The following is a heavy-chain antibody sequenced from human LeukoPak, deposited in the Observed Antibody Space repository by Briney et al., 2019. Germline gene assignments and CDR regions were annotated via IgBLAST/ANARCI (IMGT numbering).Heavy chain of an antibody. CDR1: GGSISSYY. Sequence: PSETLSLTCTVSGGSISSYYWSWIRQPPGKGLEWIGYIYYSGSTNYNPSLKSRVTISVDTSKNQFSLKLSSVTAADTAVYYCAREADTYYYDSSGSTNWGQGTLVTVSS. CDR2: IYYSGST. V-gene: IGHV4-59*12. CDR3: AREADTYYYDSSGSTN. J-gene: IGHJ4*02. D-gene: IGHD3-22*01.